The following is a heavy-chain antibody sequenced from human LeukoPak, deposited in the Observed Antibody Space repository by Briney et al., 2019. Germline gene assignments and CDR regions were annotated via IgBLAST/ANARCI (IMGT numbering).Heavy chain of an antibody. CDR3: TSPGGVSGSYFRFDAFDI. V-gene: IGHV3-49*03. CDR1: GFTFGDYA. Sequence: PGRSLRLSCTASGFTFGDYAMSWFRQAPGKGLEWVGFIRSKACGGTTEYAASVKGRFTISRDDSKSIAYLQMNSLKTEDTAVYYCTSPGGVSGSYFRFDAFDIWGQGTMVTVSS. J-gene: IGHJ3*02. D-gene: IGHD1-26*01. CDR2: IRSKACGGTT.